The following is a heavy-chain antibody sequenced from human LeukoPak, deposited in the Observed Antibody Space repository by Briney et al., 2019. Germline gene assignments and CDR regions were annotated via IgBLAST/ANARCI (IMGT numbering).Heavy chain of an antibody. Sequence: SETLSLTCAVSGVSISSGGYSWSWVRQPPGKGLEWIGYIYYSGSTYYNPSLKSRVTISVDTSKNQFSLKLSSVTAADTAVYYCARRKHDYGGGNWFDPWGQGTLVTVSS. CDR2: IYYSGST. CDR1: GVSISSGGYS. D-gene: IGHD4-23*01. CDR3: ARRKHDYGGGNWFDP. J-gene: IGHJ5*02. V-gene: IGHV4-30-4*07.